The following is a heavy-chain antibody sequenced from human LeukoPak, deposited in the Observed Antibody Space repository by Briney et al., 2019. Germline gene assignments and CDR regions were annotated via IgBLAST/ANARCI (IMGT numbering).Heavy chain of an antibody. Sequence: SVKVSCKASGGTFTNYANSWVRQAPGQGLEWMGGIIPMYGRGNYAQKFQGRVTITADESTSTVYMELRSLTSEDTAVYYCARGQSSLGSPYYFDYWGQGTLVTVSS. CDR3: ARGQSSLGSPYYFDY. CDR1: GGTFTNYA. V-gene: IGHV1-69*13. CDR2: IIPMYGRG. J-gene: IGHJ4*02. D-gene: IGHD3-16*01.